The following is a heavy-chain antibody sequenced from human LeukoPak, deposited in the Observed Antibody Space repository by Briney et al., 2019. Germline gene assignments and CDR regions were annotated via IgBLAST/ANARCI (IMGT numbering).Heavy chain of an antibody. CDR1: GFTFDDYD. Sequence: HPGGSLRLSCAASGFTFDDYDMHWIRQAPGKGLEWVSGISWNSGSIGYAASMKGRFTISRDNAKNSLYLQMNSLRAEDTALYYCGKWSSGWSDGNFDYWGQGTLVTVSS. CDR2: ISWNSGSI. D-gene: IGHD6-19*01. J-gene: IGHJ4*02. V-gene: IGHV3-9*01. CDR3: GKWSSGWSDGNFDY.